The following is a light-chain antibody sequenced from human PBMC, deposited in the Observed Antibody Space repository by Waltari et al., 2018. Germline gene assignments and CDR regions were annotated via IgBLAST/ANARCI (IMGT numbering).Light chain of an antibody. V-gene: IGLV2-14*01. J-gene: IGLJ2*01. CDR3: SSYSGSGTLV. CDR2: EVS. CDR1: NSNVGGTDD. Sequence: QSALTQPASVSGSPGQSMTISCPGTNSNVGGTDDVSWYQQQPGKAPKLMIYEVSNRPSGISTPFSGSKSGNTASLTISGLQAEDEADYYCSSYSGSGTLVFGGGTKLTVL.